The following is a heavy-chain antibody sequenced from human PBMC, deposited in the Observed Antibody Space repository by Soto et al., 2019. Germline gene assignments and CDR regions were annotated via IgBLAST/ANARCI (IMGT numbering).Heavy chain of an antibody. J-gene: IGHJ6*02. Sequence: PGGSLRLSCVASGFNFGTYAIHWVRQAPGKGLQWVALIAYDGINTYYADSVKGRFTISRDNSKNTLHLQMNSLRPEDTGVYFCARVTPGNNLYYFSGLGVWGQGTSVTVSS. D-gene: IGHD1-1*01. CDR2: IAYDGINT. V-gene: IGHV3-30-3*01. CDR1: GFNFGTYA. CDR3: ARVTPGNNLYYFSGLGV.